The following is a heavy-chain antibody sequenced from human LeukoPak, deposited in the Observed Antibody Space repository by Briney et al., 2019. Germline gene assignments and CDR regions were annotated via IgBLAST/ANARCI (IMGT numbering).Heavy chain of an antibody. CDR2: ISTSGSST. CDR3: ARVPGRYAFDF. V-gene: IGHV3-11*03. J-gene: IGHJ3*01. D-gene: IGHD2-15*01. Sequence: GGSLSLSCAASGFTFSDYYMSWLRQAPGKGPEWVSYISTSGSSTNYADSVKGRFTISRDNAKNSLYLQMDRLRAEDTAVYYCARVPGRYAFDFWGQGTMVTVSS. CDR1: GFTFSDYY.